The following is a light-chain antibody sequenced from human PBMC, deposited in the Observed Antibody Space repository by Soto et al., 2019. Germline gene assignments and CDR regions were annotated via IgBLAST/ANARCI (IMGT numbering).Light chain of an antibody. CDR1: TGAVTSGNY. CDR2: TTN. J-gene: IGLJ3*02. Sequence: QAVVTQEPSLTVSPGGTVTLTCASSTGAVTSGNYPSRFQQKPGQTPRTLIYTTNSRHSWTPARFSGSLLGGKAALTLSGVQPEDEAEYYCLLYYGGAQLVFGGGTKLTVL. V-gene: IGLV7-43*01. CDR3: LLYYGGAQLV.